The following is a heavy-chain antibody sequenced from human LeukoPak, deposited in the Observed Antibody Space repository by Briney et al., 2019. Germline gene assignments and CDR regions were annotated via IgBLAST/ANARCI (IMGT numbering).Heavy chain of an antibody. V-gene: IGHV1-69*05. CDR2: IIPIFGTA. CDR1: GGTFSSYA. D-gene: IGHD2-15*01. CDR3: ARDRVVAATEADFDY. Sequence: GSSVKVSCKASGGTFSSYAISWVRQAPGQGLEWMGGIIPIFGTANYAQKLQGRVTMTTDTSTSTAYMELRSLRSDDTAVYYCARDRVVAATEADFDYWGQGTLVTVSS. J-gene: IGHJ4*02.